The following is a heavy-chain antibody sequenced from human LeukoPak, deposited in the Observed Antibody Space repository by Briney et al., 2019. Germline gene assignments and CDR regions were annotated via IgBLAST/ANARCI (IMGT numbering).Heavy chain of an antibody. D-gene: IGHD2-15*01. CDR1: GGSISSSNW. CDR2: IYHSGST. CDR3: ARDGSVGRGSGGSCYRTSYYYYGMDV. V-gene: IGHV4-4*02. Sequence: SGTLSLTCAVSGGSISSSNWWSWVRQPPGKGLEWIGEIYHSGSTNYNPSLKSRVTISVDKSKNQFSLKLSSVTAADTAVYYCARDGSVGRGSGGSCYRTSYYYYGMDVWGQGTTVTVSS. J-gene: IGHJ6*02.